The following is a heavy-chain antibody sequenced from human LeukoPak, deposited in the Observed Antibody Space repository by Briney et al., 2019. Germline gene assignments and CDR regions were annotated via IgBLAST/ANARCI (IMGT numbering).Heavy chain of an antibody. D-gene: IGHD5-24*01. V-gene: IGHV1-2*02. Sequence: GASVKVFCKASGYTFTGYYMHWVRQAPGQGLEWMGWINPNSGGTNYAQKFQGRVTMTRDTSISTAYMELSRLRSDDTAVYYCARGEMATILDFDYWGQGTLVTVSS. CDR1: GYTFTGYY. J-gene: IGHJ4*02. CDR3: ARGEMATILDFDY. CDR2: INPNSGGT.